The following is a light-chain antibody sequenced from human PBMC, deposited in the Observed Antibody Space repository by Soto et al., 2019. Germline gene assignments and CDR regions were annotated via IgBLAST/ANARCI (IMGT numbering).Light chain of an antibody. CDR2: EGS. CDR3: CSYAGSGTVV. J-gene: IGLJ2*01. CDR1: SSDDGSYNL. Sequence: QSVLTQPASVSGSPGQSITISCTGTSSDDGSYNLVSWYQQHPGKAPKLMIYEGSERPSGVSNRFSGSKSGNTASLTISGLQAEDEADYYCCSYAGSGTVVFGGGTKVTVL. V-gene: IGLV2-23*01.